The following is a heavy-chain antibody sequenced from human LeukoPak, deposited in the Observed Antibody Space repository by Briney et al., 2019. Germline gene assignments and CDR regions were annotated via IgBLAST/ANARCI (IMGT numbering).Heavy chain of an antibody. D-gene: IGHD2-2*01. Sequence: SETLSLTCTVSGGSISSGSYYWNWIRQPAGKGLEWIGRIYTSGNTNYNPSLKSRVTISVDTSKNQFSLKLSSVTAADTAVYYCARSGCSSTSCYQADYWGQGTLVTVSS. CDR3: ARSGCSSTSCYQADY. V-gene: IGHV4-61*02. J-gene: IGHJ4*02. CDR1: GGSISSGSYY. CDR2: IYTSGNT.